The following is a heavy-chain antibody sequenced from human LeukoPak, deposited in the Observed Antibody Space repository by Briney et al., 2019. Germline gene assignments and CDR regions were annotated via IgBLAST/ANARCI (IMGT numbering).Heavy chain of an antibody. CDR2: ISWNSGSI. V-gene: IGHV3-9*01. CDR1: GFTFDDYA. D-gene: IGHD6-6*01. J-gene: IGHJ3*02. Sequence: GGSLRLSCAASGFTFDDYAMHWVRQAPGKGLEWVSGISWNSGSIGYADSVKGRFTISRDNAKNSLYLQMNSLRAEDTALYYCAKDKTDGPSARAFDIWGPGTMVTVSS. CDR3: AKDKTDGPSARAFDI.